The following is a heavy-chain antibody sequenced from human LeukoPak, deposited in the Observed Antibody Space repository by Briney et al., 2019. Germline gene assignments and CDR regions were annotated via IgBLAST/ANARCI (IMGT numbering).Heavy chain of an antibody. Sequence: ASVKVSCKASGYTFTSYGFSWVRQAPGQGLEWMGWISAYNGNTNYAQKLQGRVTMTTDTSTSTVYMELRSLRSDDTAVYYCARDHGRYCSSTSCFDAFDMWGQGTMVTVSS. CDR2: ISAYNGNT. J-gene: IGHJ3*02. CDR1: GYTFTSYG. CDR3: ARDHGRYCSSTSCFDAFDM. V-gene: IGHV1-18*01. D-gene: IGHD2-2*01.